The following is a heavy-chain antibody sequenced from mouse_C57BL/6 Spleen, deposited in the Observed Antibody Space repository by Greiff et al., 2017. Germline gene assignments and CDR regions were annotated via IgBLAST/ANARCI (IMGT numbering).Heavy chain of an antibody. D-gene: IGHD3-2*02. CDR3: ARTNSSGWFAY. Sequence: QVQLQQSGAELARPGASVKLSCKASGYTFTSYGISWVKQRTGQGLEWIGEIYPRSGNTYYNEKFKGKATLTADKSSSTAYMALRSLTSEDSAVYFLARTNSSGWFAYWGQGTLVTVSA. V-gene: IGHV1-81*01. CDR2: IYPRSGNT. J-gene: IGHJ3*01. CDR1: GYTFTSYG.